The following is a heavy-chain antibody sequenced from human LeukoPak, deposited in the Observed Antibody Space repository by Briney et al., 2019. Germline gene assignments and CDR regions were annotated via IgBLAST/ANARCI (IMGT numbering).Heavy chain of an antibody. CDR3: AKDMFGSGSFISSGNWFDP. D-gene: IGHD3-10*01. J-gene: IGHJ5*02. CDR2: ISWNSGSI. CDR1: GFTFDDYA. Sequence: QPGGTLRLSCAASGFTFDDYAMHWFRQAPGKGLEWVSGISWNSGSIGYADSVKGRFTISRDNAKNSLYLQMNSLRAEDTALYYCAKDMFGSGSFISSGNWFDPWGQGTLVTVSS. V-gene: IGHV3-9*01.